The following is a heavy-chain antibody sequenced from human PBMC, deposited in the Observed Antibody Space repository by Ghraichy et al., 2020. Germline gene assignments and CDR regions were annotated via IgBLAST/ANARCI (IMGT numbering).Heavy chain of an antibody. J-gene: IGHJ4*02. CDR1: GFTFSSYG. CDR3: ARDAHYDFWSESRYFDY. Sequence: GGSLRLSCAASGFTFSSYGMHWVRQAPGKGLEWVAVIWYDGSNKYYADSVKGRFTISRDNSKNTLYLQMNSLRAEDTAVYYCARDAHYDFWSESRYFDYWGQGTLVTVSS. CDR2: IWYDGSNK. D-gene: IGHD3-3*01. V-gene: IGHV3-33*01.